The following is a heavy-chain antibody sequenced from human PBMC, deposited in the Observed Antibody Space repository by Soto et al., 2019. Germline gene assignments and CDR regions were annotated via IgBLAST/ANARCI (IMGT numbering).Heavy chain of an antibody. J-gene: IGHJ6*02. CDR1: GFTFSSYW. D-gene: IGHD4-17*01. V-gene: IGHV3-74*01. CDR3: ARRATTNYYYYGMGV. Sequence: QPGGSLRLSCAASGFTFSSYWMHWVRQAPGKGLVWVSRINSDGSSTSYADSVKGRFTISRDNAKNTLYLQMNSLRAEDTAVYYCARRATTNYYYYGMGVWGQGTTVTVSS. CDR2: INSDGSST.